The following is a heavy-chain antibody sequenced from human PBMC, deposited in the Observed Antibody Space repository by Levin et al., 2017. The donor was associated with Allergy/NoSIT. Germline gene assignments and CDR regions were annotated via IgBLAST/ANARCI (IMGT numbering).Heavy chain of an antibody. CDR2: ISYDGSNK. Sequence: GESLKISCAASGFTFSSYGMHWVRQAPGKGLEWVAVISYDGSNKYYADSVKGRFTISRDNSKNTLYLQMNSLRAEDTAVYYCAKGVVAAMAGWFDPWGQGTLVTVSS. CDR1: GFTFSSYG. CDR3: AKGVVAAMAGWFDP. V-gene: IGHV3-30*18. J-gene: IGHJ5*02. D-gene: IGHD2-15*01.